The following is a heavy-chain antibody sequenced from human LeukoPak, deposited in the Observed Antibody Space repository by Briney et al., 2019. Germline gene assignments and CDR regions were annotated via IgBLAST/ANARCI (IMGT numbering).Heavy chain of an antibody. CDR2: IRYDGSNK. CDR3: AKVPPYDRGYFDY. D-gene: IGHD3-22*01. Sequence: GGSLRLSCAASGFIFSDYGMHWVRQAPGKGLEWVAFIRYDGSNKYYADSVKGRFTISRDNSKNTLYLQMNSLRAEDTAVYYCAKVPPYDRGYFDYWGQGTLVTVSS. CDR1: GFIFSDYG. V-gene: IGHV3-30*02. J-gene: IGHJ4*02.